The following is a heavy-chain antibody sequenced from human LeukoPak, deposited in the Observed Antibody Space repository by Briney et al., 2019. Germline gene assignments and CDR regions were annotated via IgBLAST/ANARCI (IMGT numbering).Heavy chain of an antibody. Sequence: AAVRVSCKASGYTFTGYYMHWVRQAPGQGLEWMGWINPNSGGTNYAQKFQGRVTMTRDTSISTAYMELSRLRSDDTAVYYCAREGSGDSSGYSGYWGQGTLVTVSS. D-gene: IGHD3-22*01. CDR1: GYTFTGYY. J-gene: IGHJ4*02. CDR3: AREGSGDSSGYSGY. V-gene: IGHV1-2*02. CDR2: INPNSGGT.